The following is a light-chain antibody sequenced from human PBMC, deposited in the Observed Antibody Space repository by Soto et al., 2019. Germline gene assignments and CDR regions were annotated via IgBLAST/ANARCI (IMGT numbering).Light chain of an antibody. J-gene: IGKJ4*01. CDR1: QSVSSDY. Sequence: EIVLTQSPGTLSLSPGERATLSCRASQSVSSDYLAWYQQRPGQAPRLLIYAASSRATGIPDRFSGSGSGTDFTLTISRLEPEDFAVYYCQQFSSYPLTFGGGTKV. CDR2: AAS. V-gene: IGKV3-20*01. CDR3: QQFSSYPLT.